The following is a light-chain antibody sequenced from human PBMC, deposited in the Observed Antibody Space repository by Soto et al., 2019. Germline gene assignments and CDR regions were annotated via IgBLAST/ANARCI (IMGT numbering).Light chain of an antibody. Sequence: QSVLTQPASVSGSPGQSITISCTGTSSDVGGYNYVSWYQQHPGKAPKLMIYEVSSRLSGVSNRFSGSKSGNTSSLTISGLQAEDEADYYCSSYTSSSTPYVFGTGTKVTVL. CDR1: SSDVGGYNY. J-gene: IGLJ1*01. CDR3: SSYTSSSTPYV. CDR2: EVS. V-gene: IGLV2-14*01.